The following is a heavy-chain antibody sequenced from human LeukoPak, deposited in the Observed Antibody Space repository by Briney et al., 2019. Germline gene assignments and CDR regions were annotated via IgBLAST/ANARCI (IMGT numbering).Heavy chain of an antibody. J-gene: IGHJ4*02. CDR3: AKEKGFYFDY. Sequence: GGSLRLSCAASGFTVSSNSMVWVRQAPGKGLAWVAVVYDGGITNYADSVKGRFIISRDDSKDTLYLQMNSLRAEDTGVYYCAKEKGFYFDYWGQGTLVTVSS. CDR2: VYDGGIT. CDR1: GFTVSSNS. V-gene: IGHV3-66*01.